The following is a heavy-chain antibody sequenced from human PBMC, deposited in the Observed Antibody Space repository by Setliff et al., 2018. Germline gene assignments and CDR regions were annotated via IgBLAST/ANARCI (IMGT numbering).Heavy chain of an antibody. CDR1: GHIFSSYG. V-gene: IGHV1-18*01. CDR3: AISSLSICDGGSCPNAIDI. J-gene: IGHJ3*02. D-gene: IGHD2-21*01. Sequence: ASVKVSCKASGHIFSSYGISWVRQAPGQGLEWMGWISSYNDVTNYEQRFQGRVTMTTDTSASAAYMELRGLRPDDTAIHYCAISSLSICDGGSCPNAIDIWGQGTLVTVSS. CDR2: ISSYNDVT.